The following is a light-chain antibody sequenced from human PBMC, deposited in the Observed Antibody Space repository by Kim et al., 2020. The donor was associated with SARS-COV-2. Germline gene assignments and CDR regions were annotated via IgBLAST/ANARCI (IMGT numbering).Light chain of an antibody. J-gene: IGLJ1*01. CDR3: QAWDSSTVCYV. CDR2: QDT. Sequence: SYELTQPPSVSVSPGQTASITCSVDKLGDKYAYWYQQKPGQSPLLVIYQDTKRPSGIPERFSASNSGNTATLTISGTQAMDEADYYCQAWDSSTVCYVFGTGTKVTVL. CDR1: KLGDKY. V-gene: IGLV3-1*01.